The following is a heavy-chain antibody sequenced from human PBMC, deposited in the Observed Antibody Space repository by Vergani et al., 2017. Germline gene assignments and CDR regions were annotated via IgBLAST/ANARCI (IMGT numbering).Heavy chain of an antibody. D-gene: IGHD2-2*02. CDR1: GYTLTELS. J-gene: IGHJ4*02. CDR3: ATVPLLKEELLYSDGYFDY. V-gene: IGHV1-24*01. CDR2: FDPEDGET. Sequence: QVQLVQSGAEVKKPGASVKVSCKVSGYTLTELSMHWVRQAPGNGLEWMGGFDPEDGETIYAQKFQGRVTMTEDTSTDTAYMELSSLRSEDTAVYYCATVPLLKEELLYSDGYFDYWGQGTLVTVSS.